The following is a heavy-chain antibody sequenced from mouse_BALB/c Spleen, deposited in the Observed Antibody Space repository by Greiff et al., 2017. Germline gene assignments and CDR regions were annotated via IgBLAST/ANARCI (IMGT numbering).Heavy chain of an antibody. V-gene: IGHV1-9*01. J-gene: IGHJ1*01. CDR2: ILPGSGST. CDR3: ARRGYDGDWYFDV. Sequence: VKLMESGAELMKPGASVKISCKATGYTFSSYWIEWVKQRPGHGLEWIGEILPGSGSTNYNEKFKGKATLTADKSSSTAYMQLSSLTSENSAVYFCARRGYDGDWYFDVWGAGTTVTVSS. CDR1: GYTFSSYW. D-gene: IGHD2-14*01.